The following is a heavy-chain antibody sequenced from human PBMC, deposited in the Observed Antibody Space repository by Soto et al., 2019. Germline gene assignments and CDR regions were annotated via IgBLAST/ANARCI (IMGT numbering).Heavy chain of an antibody. J-gene: IGHJ4*02. CDR2: TRHDGSNT. D-gene: IGHD1-26*01. CDR1: GCTFSGYG. CDR3: ARDGVGATTFFGYFDY. V-gene: IGHV3-33*08. Sequence: PGGSLRLSCAASGCTFSGYGMHWVRQAPGKGLEWVAITRHDGSNTYYADSVRGRFTISRDNSKKTLYLQMDSLRAEDTAVYYCARDGVGATTFFGYFDYWGQGTLVTVSS.